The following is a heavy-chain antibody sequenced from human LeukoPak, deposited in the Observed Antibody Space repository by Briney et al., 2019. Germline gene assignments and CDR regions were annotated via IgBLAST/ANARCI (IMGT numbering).Heavy chain of an antibody. V-gene: IGHV4-59*01. CDR2: IYYSGST. CDR1: GGSISSYY. Sequence: SETLSLTCTVSGGSISSYYWSWIRQPPGKGLEWIGYIYYSGSTNYNPSLKSRVTISVDTSKNQFSLKLSSVTAADTAVYYCARGPGIAAAGSIDYWGQGTLVTVSS. J-gene: IGHJ4*02. CDR3: ARGPGIAAAGSIDY. D-gene: IGHD6-13*01.